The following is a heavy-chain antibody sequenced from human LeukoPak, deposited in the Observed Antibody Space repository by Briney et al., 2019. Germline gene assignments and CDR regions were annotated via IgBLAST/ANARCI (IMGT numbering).Heavy chain of an antibody. D-gene: IGHD3-16*01. CDR2: INHSGST. J-gene: IGHJ4*02. CDR3: ARIRFGSYFDY. Sequence: SETLSLTCAVYGGSFSGYYWSWIRQPPGKGLEWIGEINHSGSTNYNPSLKSRVTISADTSKNQFSLKLSSVTAADTAVYYCARIRFGSYFDYWGQGTLVTVSS. V-gene: IGHV4-34*01. CDR1: GGSFSGYY.